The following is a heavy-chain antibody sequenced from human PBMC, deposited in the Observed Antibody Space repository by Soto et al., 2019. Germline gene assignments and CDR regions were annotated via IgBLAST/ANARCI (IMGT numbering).Heavy chain of an antibody. V-gene: IGHV3-30-3*01. CDR3: ARDSILSGTTRPPPLDY. J-gene: IGHJ4*02. Sequence: QVQLVESGGGGSQPGGSLRFSGQASGFTFGGNAMNWVRRAPGKGLGWGAVMSYDGSNEYYADSVKGRFTISRDNSKNTLYLQMNSLRAEDTAVYYCARDSILSGTTRPPPLDYWGQGTLVTVSS. CDR1: GFTFGGNA. CDR2: MSYDGSNE. D-gene: IGHD4-17*01.